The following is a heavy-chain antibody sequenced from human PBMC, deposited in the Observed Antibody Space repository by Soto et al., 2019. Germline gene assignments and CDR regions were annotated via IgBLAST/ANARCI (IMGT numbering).Heavy chain of an antibody. CDR1: GGSMSNGGYY. CDR3: ARSRGEPPEGFDY. V-gene: IGHV4-39*01. CDR2: IYYSGST. J-gene: IGHJ4*02. D-gene: IGHD3-16*01. Sequence: QLQLQESGPGLVKPSETLSLTCTVSGGSMSNGGYYWGWIRQPPGKGLEWIGSIYYSGSTYNNPSLMSRLTMSIDTSKTQFSLKVTSVTAADTAVYCCARSRGEPPEGFDYWGQGTLVTVSS.